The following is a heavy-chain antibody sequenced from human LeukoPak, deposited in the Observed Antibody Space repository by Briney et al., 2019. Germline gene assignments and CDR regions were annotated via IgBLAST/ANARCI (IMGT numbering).Heavy chain of an antibody. J-gene: IGHJ4*02. Sequence: GSLRLSCAASGFTFSSYAMSWVRQPPGKGLEWIGEINHSGSTNYNPSLKSRVTISVDTSKNQLSLKLSSVTAADTAVYYCARRGISGSLFGYWGQGTLVTVSS. CDR1: GFTFSSYA. CDR2: INHSGST. V-gene: IGHV4-34*01. D-gene: IGHD3-10*01. CDR3: ARRGISGSLFGY.